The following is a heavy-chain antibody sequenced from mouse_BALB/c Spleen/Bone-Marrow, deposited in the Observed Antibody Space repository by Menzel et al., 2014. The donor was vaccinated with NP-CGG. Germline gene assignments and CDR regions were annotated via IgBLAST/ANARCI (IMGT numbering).Heavy chain of an antibody. J-gene: IGHJ4*01. V-gene: IGHV14-3*02. CDR2: IDPANGNT. CDR3: ARAYYGNYPYAMDY. CDR1: GFNIKDTY. Sequence: EVQLQQSGAELVKPGASAKLSCTASGFNIKDTYMHWVKQRPEQGLEWIGRIDPANGNTKYDPKFQGKATITADTSSNTVYLQLSSLTSEDTAVYFCARAYYGNYPYAMDYWGQGTSVTVSS. D-gene: IGHD2-10*01.